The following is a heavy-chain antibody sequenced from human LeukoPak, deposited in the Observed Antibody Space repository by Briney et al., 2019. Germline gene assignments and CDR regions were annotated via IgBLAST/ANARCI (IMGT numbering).Heavy chain of an antibody. CDR1: GGTFSSYA. CDR2: IIPIFGTA. Sequence: SVKVSCKASGGTFSSYAISWVRQAPGQGLEWMGGIIPIFGTANYAQKFQGRVTITADESTSTAYMELSSLRSEDTAVYYCARVRQRGVIVIEGFDYWGQGTLVTVSS. CDR3: ARVRQRGVIVIEGFDY. D-gene: IGHD3-16*02. V-gene: IGHV1-69*13. J-gene: IGHJ4*02.